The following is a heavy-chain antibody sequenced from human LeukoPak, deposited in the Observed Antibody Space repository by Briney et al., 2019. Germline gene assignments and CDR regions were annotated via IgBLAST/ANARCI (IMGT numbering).Heavy chain of an antibody. V-gene: IGHV3-30*18. Sequence: GGSLRLSCAASGFTFSSYGMRWVRQAPGKGLEWVAVISYDGSNKYYADSVKGRFTISRDNSKNTLYLQMNSLRAEDTAVYYCAKDQYSGSYYGDFDYWGQGTLVTVSS. D-gene: IGHD1-26*01. J-gene: IGHJ4*02. CDR3: AKDQYSGSYYGDFDY. CDR2: ISYDGSNK. CDR1: GFTFSSYG.